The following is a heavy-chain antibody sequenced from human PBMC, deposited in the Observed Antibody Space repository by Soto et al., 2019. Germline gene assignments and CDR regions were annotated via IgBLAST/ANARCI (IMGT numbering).Heavy chain of an antibody. V-gene: IGHV4-59*12. D-gene: IGHD6-19*01. CDR3: AREQLVQWLVRGYNWFDP. CDR1: GGSISSYY. Sequence: SETLSLTCTVSGGSISSYYWSWIRQPPGKGLEWIGYIYYSGSTNYNPSLKSRVTISVDTSKNQFSLKLSSVTAADTAVYYCAREQLVQWLVRGYNWFDPWGQGTLVTVSS. J-gene: IGHJ5*02. CDR2: IYYSGST.